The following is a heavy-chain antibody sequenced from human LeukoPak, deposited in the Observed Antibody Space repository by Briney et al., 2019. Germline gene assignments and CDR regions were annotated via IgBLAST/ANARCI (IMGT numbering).Heavy chain of an antibody. V-gene: IGHV3-49*04. CDR1: GFTFGDYA. Sequence: PGGSLRLSCTTSGFTFGDYAMTWVRQAPGKGLEWVGFIRSKAYGGTTEYAASVKGRFTISRDDSKSIAYLQRNSLKTEDTAVYYCTRATTVTTGFDPWGQGTLVTVSS. J-gene: IGHJ5*02. CDR2: IRSKAYGGTT. D-gene: IGHD4-17*01. CDR3: TRATTVTTGFDP.